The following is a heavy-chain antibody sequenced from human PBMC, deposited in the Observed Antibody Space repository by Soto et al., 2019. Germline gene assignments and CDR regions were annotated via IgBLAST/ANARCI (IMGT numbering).Heavy chain of an antibody. V-gene: IGHV3-64D*06. D-gene: IGHD3-10*01. CDR3: VKPITMVRGVTVGP. Sequence: PGGSLRLSCSASGFTFSSYAMHWVRQAPGKGLEYVSAISSNGGSTYYADSVKGRSTISRDNSKNTLYLQMSSLRAEDTAVYYCVKPITMVRGVTVGPWGQGTLVTVSS. CDR1: GFTFSSYA. CDR2: ISSNGGST. J-gene: IGHJ5*02.